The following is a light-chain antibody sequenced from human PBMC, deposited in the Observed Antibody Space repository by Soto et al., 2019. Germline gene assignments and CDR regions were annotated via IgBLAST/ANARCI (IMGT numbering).Light chain of an antibody. J-gene: IGKJ4*01. Sequence: ELVLTQSPATLSLSPGARATLSCRASQSVGTSLAWYQQTPGQAPRLLVYASNRATDIPARFTVIPSGTVVTINLRGLEPEDGQVYHGQQRSNWPLTFGGGTKVEIK. CDR3: QQRSNWPLT. V-gene: IGKV3-11*01. CDR2: AS. CDR1: QSVGTS.